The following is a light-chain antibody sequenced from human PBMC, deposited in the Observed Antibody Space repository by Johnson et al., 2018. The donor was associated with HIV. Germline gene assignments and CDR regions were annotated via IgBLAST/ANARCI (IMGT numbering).Light chain of an antibody. CDR3: GTWDTSLSAGGV. J-gene: IGLJ1*01. CDR1: SSNIGNNY. CDR2: DNN. V-gene: IGLV1-51*01. Sequence: QSVLTQPPSVSAAPRQKVTISCSGSSSNIGNNYVSWYQQLPGTAPKLLIYDNNKRPSGIPDRFSGSKSGTSATLGITGLQTGEEADYYCGTWDTSLSAGGVFGTGTKVTVL.